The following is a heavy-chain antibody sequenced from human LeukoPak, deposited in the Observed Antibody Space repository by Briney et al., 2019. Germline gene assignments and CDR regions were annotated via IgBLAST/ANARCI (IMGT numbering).Heavy chain of an antibody. Sequence: ASVKVSCKASGYTFTSYGISWVRQAPGQGLEWMGWISAYNGNTNYAQKLQGRVTMTRDTSISTAYMELSRLRSDDTAVYYCARGDYYYYMDVWGKGTTVTISS. V-gene: IGHV1-18*01. CDR3: ARGDYYYYMDV. CDR2: ISAYNGNT. J-gene: IGHJ6*03. CDR1: GYTFTSYG.